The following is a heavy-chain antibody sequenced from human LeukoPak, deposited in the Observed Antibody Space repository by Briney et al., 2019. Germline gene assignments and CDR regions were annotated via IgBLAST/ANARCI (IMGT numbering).Heavy chain of an antibody. CDR3: AREGPAGHYFDY. V-gene: IGHV3-7*01. Sequence: PGGSLRLSCVASGFSFSSFWMTWVRQAPGKVLEWVANIRQDGSEKYCVDSVKGRFTIYRDNTKNSLYLQMNSLGAEDTAVYYCAREGPAGHYFDYWGQGTLVTVSS. CDR2: IRQDGSEK. CDR1: GFSFSSFW. J-gene: IGHJ4*02.